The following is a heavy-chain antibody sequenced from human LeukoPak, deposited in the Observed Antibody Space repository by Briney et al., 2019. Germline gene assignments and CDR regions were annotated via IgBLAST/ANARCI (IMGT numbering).Heavy chain of an antibody. D-gene: IGHD7-27*01. CDR3: ASLGHETD. CDR1: GFTVNINY. V-gene: IGHV3-53*01. Sequence: GGSLGLSCVAPGFTVNINYLNGFRKGQGKGLEWVSVISSGGSTYYADSVTGRFTISRDNAKNSLYLQMNSLRAEDTAVYYCASLGHETDWGQGTLVTVSS. CDR2: ISSGGST. J-gene: IGHJ4*02.